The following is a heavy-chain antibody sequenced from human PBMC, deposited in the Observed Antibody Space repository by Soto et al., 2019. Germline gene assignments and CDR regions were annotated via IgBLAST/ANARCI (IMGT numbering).Heavy chain of an antibody. D-gene: IGHD5-12*01. J-gene: IGHJ6*02. Sequence: LRVSCASSLFAFSIYGMHWVRQSPGKGLEWVAVISYHGNDKYYADSVKGRFIISRDNSKNTLYLQMNSLKSEDTAVYFCAKGSKAGDGYNSIDYYYYGMDVWGQGTTVTVSS. CDR3: AKGSKAGDGYNSIDYYYYGMDV. CDR2: ISYHGNDK. CDR1: LFAFSIYG. V-gene: IGHV3-30*18.